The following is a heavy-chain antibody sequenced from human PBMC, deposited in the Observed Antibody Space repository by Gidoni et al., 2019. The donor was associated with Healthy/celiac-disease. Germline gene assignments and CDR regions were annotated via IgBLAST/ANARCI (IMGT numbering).Heavy chain of an antibody. V-gene: IGHV3-23*01. CDR1: GFTFSSYA. Sequence: EVQLLESGGGLVQPGGSLRLSCAASGFTFSSYAMSWVRQAPGKGLECVSAISGSGGSTYYADSVKGRFTISRDNSKNTLYLQMNSLRAEDTAVYYCAKAIAAAGYYYYGMDVWGQGTTVTVSS. J-gene: IGHJ6*02. D-gene: IGHD6-13*01. CDR3: AKAIAAAGYYYYGMDV. CDR2: ISGSGGST.